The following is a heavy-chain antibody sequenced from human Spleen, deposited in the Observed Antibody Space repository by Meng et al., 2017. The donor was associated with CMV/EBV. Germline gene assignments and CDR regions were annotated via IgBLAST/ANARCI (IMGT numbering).Heavy chain of an antibody. CDR1: GFTFGPYT. CDR3: ARGGHSSSWYLGY. Sequence: CAASGFTFGPYTMNWVRQAPGKGLEWVSSIGSSGKYVYYADSVKGRFTISRDNAKDSLYLQMNILTAADTAVYYCARGGHSSSWYLGYWGQGTLVTVSS. CDR2: IGSSGKYV. V-gene: IGHV3-21*01. J-gene: IGHJ4*02. D-gene: IGHD6-13*01.